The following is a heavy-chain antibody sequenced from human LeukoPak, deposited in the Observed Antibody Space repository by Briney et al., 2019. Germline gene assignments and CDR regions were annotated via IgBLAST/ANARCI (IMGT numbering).Heavy chain of an antibody. CDR1: GFTFSSYA. D-gene: IGHD3-9*01. Sequence: PGRSLRLSCAASGFTFSSYAMHWVRQAPGKGLEWVAVISYDGSNKYYADSVKGRFTISRDNSKNTLYLQMNSLRAEDTAVYYCARDGYDYDILTGPFDYWGQGTLVTVSS. CDR3: ARDGYDYDILTGPFDY. V-gene: IGHV3-30*04. J-gene: IGHJ4*02. CDR2: ISYDGSNK.